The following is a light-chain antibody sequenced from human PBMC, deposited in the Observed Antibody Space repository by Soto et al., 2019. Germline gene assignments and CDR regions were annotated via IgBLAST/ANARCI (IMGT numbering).Light chain of an antibody. CDR1: SSSIAGYNV. Sequence: QSALTQPASVSGSPGQSITISCSGTSSSIAGYNVLSWYQQHPGNAPKVIASEAITRPRGVSDRCSGATTLSTASRTMARLQAEYEAEYFCCSYVGATTYVVRSGNKVTFL. V-gene: IGLV2-23*01. CDR3: CSYVGATTYV. J-gene: IGLJ1*01. CDR2: EAI.